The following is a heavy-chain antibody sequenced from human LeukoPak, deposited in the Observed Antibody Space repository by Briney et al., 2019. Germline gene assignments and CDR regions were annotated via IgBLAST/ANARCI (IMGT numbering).Heavy chain of an antibody. Sequence: AGGSLRLSCAASGFTFSSYGMHWVRQAQGKGLEWVAVISYDGSNKYYADSVKGRFTISRDNSKNTLYLQMNSLRAEDTAVYYCAKGGSSVANWFDPWGQGTLVTVSS. CDR3: AKGGSSVANWFDP. V-gene: IGHV3-30*18. D-gene: IGHD6-25*01. CDR1: GFTFSSYG. J-gene: IGHJ5*02. CDR2: ISYDGSNK.